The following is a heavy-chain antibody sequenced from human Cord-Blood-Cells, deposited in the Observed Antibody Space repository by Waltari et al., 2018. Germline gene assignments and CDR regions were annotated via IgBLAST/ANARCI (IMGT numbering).Heavy chain of an antibody. CDR2: IYYSGST. V-gene: IGHV4-39*01. D-gene: IGHD3-10*01. CDR3: ASAYYYGSGSSPSWYFDL. CDR1: GGSISSSSYY. Sequence: QLQLQESGPGLVKPSETLSLTCTVSGGSISSSSYYWGWIRQPPGKGLEWIGSIYYSGSTYYNPSLKSRVTISVDTSKNQFSLKLSSVTAADTAVYYCASAYYYGSGSSPSWYFDLWGRGTLVTVSS. J-gene: IGHJ2*01.